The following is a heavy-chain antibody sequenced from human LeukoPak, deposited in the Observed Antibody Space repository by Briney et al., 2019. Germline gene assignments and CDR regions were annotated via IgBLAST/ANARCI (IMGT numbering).Heavy chain of an antibody. J-gene: IGHJ3*02. D-gene: IGHD2-21*01. Sequence: PGRSLRLSCAASGFTFSSYAMHWVRQAPGKGLEWVAVISYDGSNKYYADSVKGRFTISRDNSKNTLYLQMSSLRAEDTAVYYCASLWWLDPYDAFDIWGQGTMVTVSS. CDR1: GFTFSSYA. CDR3: ASLWWLDPYDAFDI. CDR2: ISYDGSNK. V-gene: IGHV3-30*04.